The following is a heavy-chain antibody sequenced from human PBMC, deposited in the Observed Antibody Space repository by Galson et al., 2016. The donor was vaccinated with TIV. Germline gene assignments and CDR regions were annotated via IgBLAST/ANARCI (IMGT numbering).Heavy chain of an antibody. Sequence: LSLTCSVSGGSISNNYWSWIRQSPGKGLEWIGTMHYTGSTDYNPSLKSRVSTSIDTSKNQFSLRLTSVTAADTAVYYCARDRGNGQWFFDYWGQGTLVRVSS. CDR1: GGSISNNY. CDR2: MHYTGST. CDR3: ARDRGNGQWFFDY. V-gene: IGHV4-59*12. D-gene: IGHD3-22*01. J-gene: IGHJ4*02.